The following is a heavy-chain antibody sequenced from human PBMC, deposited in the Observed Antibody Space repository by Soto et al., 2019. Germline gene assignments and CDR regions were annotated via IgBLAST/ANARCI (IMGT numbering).Heavy chain of an antibody. J-gene: IGHJ4*02. V-gene: IGHV3-30*03. CDR3: VYYYGSGSYSY. CDR1: GFTFSSYG. CDR2: ISYDGSNK. D-gene: IGHD3-10*01. Sequence: QVQLVESGGGVVQPGRSLRLSCAASGFTFSSYGMHWVRQAPGKGLEWVAVISYDGSNKYYADSVKGRFTISRDNSKNTLYLQMNSLRGEDTAVYYCVYYYGSGSYSYWGQGTLVTVSS.